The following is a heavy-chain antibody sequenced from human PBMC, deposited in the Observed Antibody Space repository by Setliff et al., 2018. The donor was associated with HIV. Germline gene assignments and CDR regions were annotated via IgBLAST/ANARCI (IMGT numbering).Heavy chain of an antibody. CDR3: ARRSGASYYSEFYYYMDV. CDR2: IYYTGNT. CDR1: GGSINNYY. D-gene: IGHD2-15*01. V-gene: IGHV4-59*08. Sequence: PSETLSLTCSASGGSINNYYWSWIRLTPGKGLQWTGCIYYTGNTNYNPSLKSRVTMSVDTSNNQFSLKLTSVTAADSAVYYCARRSGASYYSEFYYYMDVWGKGTTVTVSS. J-gene: IGHJ6*03.